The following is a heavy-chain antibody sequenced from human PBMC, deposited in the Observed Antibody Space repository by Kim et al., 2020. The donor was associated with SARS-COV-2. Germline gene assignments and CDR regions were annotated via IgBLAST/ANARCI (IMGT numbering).Heavy chain of an antibody. CDR2: INHSGST. D-gene: IGHD1-26*01. Sequence: SETLSLTCAVYGGSFSGYYWSWIRQPPGKGLEWIGEINHSGSTNYNPSLKSRVTISVDTSKNQFSLKLSSVTAADTAVYYCARVPSGSYRQVIYYYYGMDVWGQGTTVTVSS. CDR3: ARVPSGSYRQVIYYYYGMDV. V-gene: IGHV4-34*01. CDR1: GGSFSGYY. J-gene: IGHJ6*02.